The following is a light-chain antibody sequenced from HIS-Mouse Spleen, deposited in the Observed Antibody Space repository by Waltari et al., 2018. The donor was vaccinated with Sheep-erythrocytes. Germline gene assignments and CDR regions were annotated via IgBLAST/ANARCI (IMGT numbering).Light chain of an antibody. CDR3: CSYAGSYTFWV. J-gene: IGLJ3*02. CDR2: DVS. V-gene: IGLV2-11*01. Sequence: QSALTQPRSVSGSPGQSVTISCTGTSSDVGGYNYVPWYHQHPGKAPKCMIYDVSKRPSGVPDRFSGSKSGNTASLTISGLQAEDEADYYCCSYAGSYTFWVFGGGTKLTVL. CDR1: SSDVGGYNY.